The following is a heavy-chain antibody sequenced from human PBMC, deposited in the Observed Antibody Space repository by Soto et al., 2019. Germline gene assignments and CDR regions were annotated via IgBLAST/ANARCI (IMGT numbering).Heavy chain of an antibody. CDR2: FNYTGST. J-gene: IGHJ4*02. Sequence: QVQLQESGPGLAKPSETLSLTCTVSGGSINNHSWSWIRQPPGKGLDWIGYFNYTGSTNYNPSLKGRVTISVDTSKNQFSLNLTALTAADTAIYYCARSNWYSEYWGQGTLVTVSS. V-gene: IGHV4-59*11. D-gene: IGHD7-27*01. CDR1: GGSINNHS. CDR3: ARSNWYSEY.